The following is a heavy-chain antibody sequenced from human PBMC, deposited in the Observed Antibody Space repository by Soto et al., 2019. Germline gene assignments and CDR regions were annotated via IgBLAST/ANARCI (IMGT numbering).Heavy chain of an antibody. CDR3: ASPNTEMATDYYGMDV. CDR1: GGTFSSYA. Sequence: SVKVSCKASGGTFSSYAISWVRQAPGQWLEWMGGIIPIFGTANYAQKFQGRVTITADESTSTAYMELSSLRSEDKAVYYCASPNTEMATDYYGMDVWGQGTTVTVSS. D-gene: IGHD5-12*01. CDR2: IIPIFGTA. V-gene: IGHV1-69*13. J-gene: IGHJ6*02.